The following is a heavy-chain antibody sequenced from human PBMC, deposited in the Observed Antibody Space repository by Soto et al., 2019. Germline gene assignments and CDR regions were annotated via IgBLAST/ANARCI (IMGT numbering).Heavy chain of an antibody. CDR3: TRDSHVGGFGWYFDY. Sequence: GASVKVSCKASGYTFTSYYIHWVRQAPGQGLEWMGIFNPNGGTTAYAHKFDDRVTMTRDTSTSTVYMELSSLRSEDTAVYYCTRDSHVGGFGWYFDYWGQGTLVTVSS. CDR2: FNPNGGTT. J-gene: IGHJ4*02. D-gene: IGHD3-10*01. V-gene: IGHV1-46*03. CDR1: GYTFTSYY.